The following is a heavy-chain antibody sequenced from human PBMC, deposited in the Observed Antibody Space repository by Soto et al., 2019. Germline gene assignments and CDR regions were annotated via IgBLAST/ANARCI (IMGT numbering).Heavy chain of an antibody. D-gene: IGHD1-26*01. V-gene: IGHV3-23*01. CDR3: AKDFTPDSRWDIDY. J-gene: IGHJ4*02. CDR1: GFTFSVYT. CDR2: IYGNGRST. Sequence: EVQLLESGGGLVQPAGSLRLSCAASGFTFSVYTMSWFRQAPGRGLEWVSSIYGNGRSTFYSTSVKGRFTITRDNSGNTVYLQMSSLRVEDTAIYYCAKDFTPDSRWDIDYWCRGSLVAVSS.